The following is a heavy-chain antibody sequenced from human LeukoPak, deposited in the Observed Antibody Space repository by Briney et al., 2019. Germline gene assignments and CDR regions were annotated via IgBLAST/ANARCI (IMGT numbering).Heavy chain of an antibody. V-gene: IGHV4-30-4*08. Sequence: SETLSLTCTVSGGSISSGDYYWSWIRQPPGKGLEWIGYIYYSGSTYYNPSLKSRVTISVDTSKNQFSLKLSSVTAADTAVYYCAVIAVAGPGGYWGQGTLVTVSS. J-gene: IGHJ4*02. D-gene: IGHD6-19*01. CDR2: IYYSGST. CDR1: GGSISSGDYY. CDR3: AVIAVAGPGGY.